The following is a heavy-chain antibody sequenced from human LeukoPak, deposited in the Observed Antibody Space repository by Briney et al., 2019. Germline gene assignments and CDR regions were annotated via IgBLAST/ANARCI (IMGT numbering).Heavy chain of an antibody. D-gene: IGHD2-2*02. CDR1: GFTFSRSS. CDR2: ISSSSHAI. Sequence: GGSLRLSCAASGFTFSRSSMNWVRQAPGKGLEWISYISSSSHAIYYADSLKGRFTISRDNAKNSLYLQMNSLRAEDTAVYYCARDGRNCSSTSCYTYMDVWGKGTTVIVSS. V-gene: IGHV3-48*04. CDR3: ARDGRNCSSTSCYTYMDV. J-gene: IGHJ6*03.